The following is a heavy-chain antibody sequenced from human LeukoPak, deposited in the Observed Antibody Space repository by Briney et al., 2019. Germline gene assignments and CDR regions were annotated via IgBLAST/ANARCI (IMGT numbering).Heavy chain of an antibody. CDR3: AKAWRAYGDYHAFDI. CDR1: GFTFTSYG. CDR2: ILYDGTNK. V-gene: IGHV3-30*18. Sequence: GGSLRLSCAASGFTFTSYGMHWVRQAPGKGLEWVAVILYDGTNKYYVDSVKGRFTTSRDNSKNTLYLQMDSLRAEDTAVYYCAKAWRAYGDYHAFDIWGQGTMVTVSS. J-gene: IGHJ3*02. D-gene: IGHD4-17*01.